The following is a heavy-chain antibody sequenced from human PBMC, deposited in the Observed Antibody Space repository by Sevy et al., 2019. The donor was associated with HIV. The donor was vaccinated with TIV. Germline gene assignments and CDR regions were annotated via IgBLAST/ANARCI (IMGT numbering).Heavy chain of an antibody. CDR2: INHSGGST. J-gene: IGHJ5*02. CDR3: ARLRACGGDCYYYDL. D-gene: IGHD2-21*02. CDR1: GYSFTSYE. V-gene: IGHV1-46*01. Sequence: ASVKVSCKASGYSFTSYEIHWVRQAPGQGLEWMGLINHSGGSTSSAEKFQGRVTMISDTSTTTVYMELRSLRSEDTAVYFCARLRACGGDCYYYDLWGQGNLVTVSS.